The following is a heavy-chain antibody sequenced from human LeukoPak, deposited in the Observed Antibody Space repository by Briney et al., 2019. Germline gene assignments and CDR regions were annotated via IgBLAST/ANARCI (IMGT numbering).Heavy chain of an antibody. Sequence: ASVKVSCKASGHTYTTYGISWVRQAPGQGLEWMGWISAYNDNRNYAQKFQGRVTMTTDTSTSTAYMELRSLRSDDTAVYYCARGTHCSSTSRYAGGAFDIWGQGTMVTVSS. CDR1: GHTYTTYG. CDR2: ISAYNDNR. CDR3: ARGTHCSSTSRYAGGAFDI. J-gene: IGHJ3*02. V-gene: IGHV1-18*01. D-gene: IGHD2-2*01.